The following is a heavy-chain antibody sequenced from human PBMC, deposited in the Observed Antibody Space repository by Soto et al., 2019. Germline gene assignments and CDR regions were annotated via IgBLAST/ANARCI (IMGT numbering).Heavy chain of an antibody. CDR3: ARGPKAAGIAAALYYYYYYMDV. D-gene: IGHD6-13*01. Sequence: SEILSLTCTVSGGSISSGDYYWSWIRQPPGKGLEWIGEINHSGSTNYNPSLKSRVTISVDTSKNQFSLKLSSVTAADTAVYYCARGPKAAGIAAALYYYYYYMDVWGKGTTVTVSS. CDR1: GGSISSGDYY. V-gene: IGHV4-39*07. J-gene: IGHJ6*03. CDR2: INHSGST.